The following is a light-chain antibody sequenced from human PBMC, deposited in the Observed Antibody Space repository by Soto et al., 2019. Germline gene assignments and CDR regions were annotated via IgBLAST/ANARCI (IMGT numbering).Light chain of an antibody. CDR1: SSDVSGYNY. Sequence: QSALTQPASVSGSPGQSITISCTGTSSDVSGYNYVSWYQQHPGKAPKLMIYDVSNRPSGISNRFSGSKSGNTASLTISGLQAEDEADYYCISYTTSRTWVFGGGTKLTVL. CDR2: DVS. V-gene: IGLV2-14*01. CDR3: ISYTTSRTWV. J-gene: IGLJ3*02.